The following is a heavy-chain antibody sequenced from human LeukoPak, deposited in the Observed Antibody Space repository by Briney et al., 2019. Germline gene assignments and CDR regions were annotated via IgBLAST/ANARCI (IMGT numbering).Heavy chain of an antibody. CDR1: GFSLSTSGVG. CDR2: IYRDDDK. J-gene: IGHJ3*02. V-gene: IGHV2-5*02. D-gene: IGHD2-15*01. CDR3: AHTYCSGGSCYSDFGAFDI. Sequence: SGPTLVKPTQTLTLTCTFSGFSLSTSGVGVGWIRQPPGKALEWLALIYRDDDKRYSPSLKSRLTITKDTSKNQVVLTMTNMDPVDTATYYCAHTYCSGGSCYSDFGAFDIWGQGTMVTVSS.